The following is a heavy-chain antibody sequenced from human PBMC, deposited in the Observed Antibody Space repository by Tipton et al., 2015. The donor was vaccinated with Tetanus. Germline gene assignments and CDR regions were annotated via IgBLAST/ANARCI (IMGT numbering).Heavy chain of an antibody. J-gene: IGHJ4*02. CDR1: GYIFNNYW. CDR2: IYTGDSDT. Sequence: VQLVQSGGEVKKPGESLKISCKGSGYIFNNYWIGRVRQKPGKGLEWMGIIYTGDSDTRYSPSFQGQVTISVDKSINTAYLQWSRLKASDTSMFYCARAHCTDGVCNFDFWGQGALVTVAS. CDR3: ARAHCTDGVCNFDF. D-gene: IGHD2-8*01. V-gene: IGHV5-51*01.